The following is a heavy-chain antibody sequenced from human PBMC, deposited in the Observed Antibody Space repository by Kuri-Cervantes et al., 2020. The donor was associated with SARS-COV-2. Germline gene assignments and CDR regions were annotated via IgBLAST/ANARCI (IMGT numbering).Heavy chain of an antibody. CDR2: ISHDGSNK. D-gene: IGHD3-22*01. J-gene: IGHJ4*02. CDR1: GFTLSGSG. V-gene: IGHV3-30*18. Sequence: WGSLRLTCAAYGFTLSGSGMPWVRQAPGKGLEWVAVISHDGSNKYYADSVKGLFTTSSDNSKNSMFLQINSLRTENAALYYCAKGGRYYYDSSGETWLDYWGQGTLVTVSS. CDR3: AKGGRYYYDSSGETWLDY.